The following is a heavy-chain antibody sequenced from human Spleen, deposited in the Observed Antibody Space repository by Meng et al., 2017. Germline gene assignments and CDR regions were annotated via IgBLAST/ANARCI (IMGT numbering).Heavy chain of an antibody. J-gene: IGHJ6*02. CDR1: GFTFSRFA. CDR3: ARGGLGSGYDYYYYGMDV. D-gene: IGHD5-12*01. CDR2: ISGSGGST. Sequence: GESLKISCAASGFTFSRFAMSWVRQAPGKGLEWVSGISGSGGSTYYADSVKGRFTISRDNSKNTLYLQMNSLRAEDTAVYYCARGGLGSGYDYYYYGMDVWGQGTTVTVSS. V-gene: IGHV3-23*01.